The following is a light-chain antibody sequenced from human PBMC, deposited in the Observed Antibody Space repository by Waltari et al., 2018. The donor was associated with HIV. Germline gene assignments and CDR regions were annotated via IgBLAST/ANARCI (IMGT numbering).Light chain of an antibody. J-gene: IGLJ2*01. V-gene: IGLV3-19*01. Sequence: SSELTQDATVSVALGQTVRITCQGDNLITYSASWYQQKPGQAPVLVIFGKNNRPSGIPDRCAGSTSGNTASLTITGAQAEDEADYYCKSRDSSGNHVLFGGGTKLTVL. CDR1: NLITYS. CDR2: GKN. CDR3: KSRDSSGNHVL.